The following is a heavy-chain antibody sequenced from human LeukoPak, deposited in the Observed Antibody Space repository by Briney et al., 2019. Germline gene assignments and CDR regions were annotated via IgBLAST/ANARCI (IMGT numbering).Heavy chain of an antibody. Sequence: GGSLRLSCAASGFTFSDYYMSWVRQAPGKGLEWVAVISYDGSNKYYADSVKGRFTISRDNSKNTLYLQMNSLRAEDTAVYYCARDRSNLYGSGYSYYFDYWGQGTLVTVSS. J-gene: IGHJ4*02. D-gene: IGHD3-22*01. V-gene: IGHV3-30*03. CDR3: ARDRSNLYGSGYSYYFDY. CDR1: GFTFSDYY. CDR2: ISYDGSNK.